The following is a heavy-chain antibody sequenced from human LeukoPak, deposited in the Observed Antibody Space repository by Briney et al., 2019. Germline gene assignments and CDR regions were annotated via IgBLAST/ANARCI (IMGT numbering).Heavy chain of an antibody. CDR1: GFTFDDYA. D-gene: IGHD3-22*01. V-gene: IGHV3-9*01. CDR2: ISWNSGSI. J-gene: IGHJ5*02. Sequence: GGSLRLSCAASGFTFDDYAMHWVRQAPGKGLEWVSGISWNSGSIGYADSVKGRFTISRDNAKNTLYLQMNSLRAEDTAVYYCARGGDGYYLWGQGTLVTVSS. CDR3: ARGGDGYYL.